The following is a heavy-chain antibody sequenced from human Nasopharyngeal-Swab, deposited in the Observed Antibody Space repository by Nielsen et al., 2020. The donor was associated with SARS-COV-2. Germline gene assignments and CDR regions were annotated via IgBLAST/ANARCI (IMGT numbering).Heavy chain of an antibody. V-gene: IGHV1-69*06. J-gene: IGHJ3*02. CDR1: GDTFSSSA. D-gene: IGHD3-3*01. CDR3: ARGDTIFGKGRYDALDI. Sequence: SVKVSCQASGDTFSSSAITWVRQAPGQGLEWMGWIIPMFVTTNYAQKFQGRVTITADKSTSTAYMALSSLRSEDTAVYYCARGDTIFGKGRYDALDIWGQGTMVTVSS. CDR2: IIPMFVTT.